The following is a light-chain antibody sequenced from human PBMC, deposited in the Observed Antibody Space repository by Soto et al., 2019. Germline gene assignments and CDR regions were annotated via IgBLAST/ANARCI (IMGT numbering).Light chain of an antibody. CDR1: QSVSSSY. CDR2: GAS. V-gene: IGKV3-20*01. CDR3: QQYGSSPGWT. Sequence: EMVLTQSPGTLSLSPGERATLSCRASQSVSSSYLAWYQQKPGQAPRLLIYGASSRATGIPDRFSGSGSGTDFTLTISRLESEDFAVYYCQQYGSSPGWTFGQGTKVEIK. J-gene: IGKJ1*01.